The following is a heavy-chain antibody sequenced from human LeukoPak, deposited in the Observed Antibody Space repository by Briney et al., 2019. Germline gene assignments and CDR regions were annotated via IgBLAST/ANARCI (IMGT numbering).Heavy chain of an antibody. J-gene: IGHJ4*02. V-gene: IGHV3-7*01. D-gene: IGHD2-15*01. Sequence: GGSLRLSCAASGFTFRNCWMGWVRQAPGKGLEWVANTKPDGSAEYYADSVRGRFTTSRDNANNFLYLQMNRLRAEDTAVYYCARDGSLNTNFDYWGQGTLVTVSS. CDR1: GFTFRNCW. CDR3: ARDGSLNTNFDY. CDR2: TKPDGSAE.